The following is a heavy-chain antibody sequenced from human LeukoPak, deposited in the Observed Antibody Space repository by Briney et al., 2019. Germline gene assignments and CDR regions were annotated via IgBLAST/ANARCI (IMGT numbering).Heavy chain of an antibody. Sequence: QSGGSLRLSCAASGFIFKKYWMNWVRQVPGKGLECLANIKEDGSETYYADSVKGRFTISRDNPKNLLFLQINSLRVEDTAVYYCARDPARPPGYYMDVWGRGTTVTVSS. D-gene: IGHD6-6*01. V-gene: IGHV3-7*01. CDR2: IKEDGSET. CDR1: GFIFKKYW. CDR3: ARDPARPPGYYMDV. J-gene: IGHJ6*03.